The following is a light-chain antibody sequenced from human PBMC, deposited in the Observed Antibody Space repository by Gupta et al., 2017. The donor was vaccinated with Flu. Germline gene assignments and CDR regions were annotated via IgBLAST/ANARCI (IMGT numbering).Light chain of an antibody. CDR1: SGSVSTMYY. Sequence: TVTLTCGLSSGSVSTMYYPSWYQQTPGQAPRPLMYNTNTRSSGVPDRVSGSILGNKAALTITGAQADDESDYYCALYLRTGLDVFGTGTKVTVL. J-gene: IGLJ1*01. CDR3: ALYLRTGLDV. V-gene: IGLV8-61*01. CDR2: NTN.